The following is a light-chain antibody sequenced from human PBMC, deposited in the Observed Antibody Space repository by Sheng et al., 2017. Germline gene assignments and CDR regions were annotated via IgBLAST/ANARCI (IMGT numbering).Light chain of an antibody. CDR1: QSISNY. CDR3: QQSYTTPRYS. CDR2: SAS. Sequence: DIQMTQSPSSLSASVGDRVTITCRASQSISNYLNWYQQKPGKAPKLLIYSASSLQRGVPSRFGGSGSGTDFTLTISSLQPEDFATYYCQQSYTTPRYSLVQGTKLEIK. V-gene: IGKV1-39*01. J-gene: IGKJ2*03.